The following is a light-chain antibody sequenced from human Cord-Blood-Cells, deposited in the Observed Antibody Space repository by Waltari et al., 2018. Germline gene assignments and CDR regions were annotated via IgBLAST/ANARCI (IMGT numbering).Light chain of an antibody. CDR3: QQYYSYPWT. CDR2: AAS. Sequence: AIRMTQSPSSFSASTGDSVTITCRASQGISSYLAWYQQKPGKAPKLLIYAASTLQSGVPSRFSGSGSGTYFTLTISCLQSEDFATYYCQQYYSYPWTFGQGTKVEIK. J-gene: IGKJ1*01. V-gene: IGKV1-8*01. CDR1: QGISSY.